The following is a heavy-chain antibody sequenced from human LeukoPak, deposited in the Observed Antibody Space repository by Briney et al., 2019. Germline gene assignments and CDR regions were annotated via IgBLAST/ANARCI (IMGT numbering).Heavy chain of an antibody. CDR1: GFTVSSNY. CDR3: AKADIVVVPATDYYYYYGMDV. D-gene: IGHD2-2*01. CDR2: IYSGGST. Sequence: PGGSLRLSCAASGFTVSSNYMSWVRQAPGKGLEWVSVIYSGGSTYYADSVKGRFTISRDNPKNTLYLQMNSLRAEDTAVYYCAKADIVVVPATDYYYYYGMDVWGQGTTVTVSS. V-gene: IGHV3-53*01. J-gene: IGHJ6*02.